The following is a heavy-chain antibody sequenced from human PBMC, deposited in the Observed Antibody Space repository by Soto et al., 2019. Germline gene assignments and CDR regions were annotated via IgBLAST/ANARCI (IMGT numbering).Heavy chain of an antibody. Sequence: EEQLLESGGDLVQPGGSLRLSCVASGFIFSDYGMTWVRQAPGKGLEWVSEISGSGANTRFADSVRGRFTNSSDKSKNTLYLQMNGLRAEDTAVYYCAKDRADNGRSPSHNWFDPWGQGTLVTVSS. D-gene: IGHD2-8*01. J-gene: IGHJ5*02. CDR1: GFIFSDYG. CDR3: AKDRADNGRSPSHNWFDP. V-gene: IGHV3-23*01. CDR2: ISGSGANT.